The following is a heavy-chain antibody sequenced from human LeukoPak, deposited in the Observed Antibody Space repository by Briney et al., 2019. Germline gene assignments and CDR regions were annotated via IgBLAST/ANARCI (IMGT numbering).Heavy chain of an antibody. V-gene: IGHV1-46*01. CDR2: INPSAGST. CDR3: AAPGASGFVGNFWSGPLDL. J-gene: IGHJ5*02. D-gene: IGHD3-3*01. CDR1: GYTFTSHY. Sequence: VASVKVSCRASGYTFTSHYMHWVRQAPGQGLEWMGIINPSAGSTSYPQKFQGRVTMTRDTSTSTVYMELSSLRSEDTAVYYCAAPGASGFVGNFWSGPLDLWGQGTLVTVSS.